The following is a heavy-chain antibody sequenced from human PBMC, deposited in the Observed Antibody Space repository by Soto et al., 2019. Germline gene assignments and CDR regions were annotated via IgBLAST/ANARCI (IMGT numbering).Heavy chain of an antibody. Sequence: QVQLVQSGAEVRKPGSSLRVSCKSSGATFSTTGISWVRQAPGQGLEWMGGIIPLFGTPKYARKFQGRVSITADDSTTTVYMELNSLRPDDAAVYYGARAAPVICGGDPCYRLDSSFDSWGQGSLVIVSS. CDR2: IIPLFGTP. J-gene: IGHJ5*01. V-gene: IGHV1-69*01. CDR1: GATFSTTG. D-gene: IGHD2-21*02. CDR3: ARAAPVICGGDPCYRLDSSFDS.